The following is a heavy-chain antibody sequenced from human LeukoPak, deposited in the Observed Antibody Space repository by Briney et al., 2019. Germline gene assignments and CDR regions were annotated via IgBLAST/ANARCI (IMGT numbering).Heavy chain of an antibody. CDR3: ARDSLRKGGATSHWFDP. D-gene: IGHD1-26*01. Sequence: ASVKVSCKASGYTFTGYYMHWVRQAPGQGLEWMGWINPNRGGTNYAQKFQGRVTMTRDTSISTAYMELSRLRADDTAVYYCARDSLRKGGATSHWFDPWGQGTLVTVSS. V-gene: IGHV1-2*02. J-gene: IGHJ5*02. CDR1: GYTFTGYY. CDR2: INPNRGGT.